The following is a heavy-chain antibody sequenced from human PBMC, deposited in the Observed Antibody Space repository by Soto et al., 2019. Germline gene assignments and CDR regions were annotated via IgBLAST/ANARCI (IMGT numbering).Heavy chain of an antibody. Sequence: PSETLSLTCTVSGGSISSFYWSWIRQPAGKGLEWIGRIYSGVRNNYNPSLKSRVTMSVDTSKNQFSLRLSSVTAADTAMYYCARARRRRDYSGKGLLVTGS. CDR1: GGSISSFY. V-gene: IGHV4-4*07. CDR3: ARARRRRDY. CDR2: IYSGVRN. J-gene: IGHJ4*02.